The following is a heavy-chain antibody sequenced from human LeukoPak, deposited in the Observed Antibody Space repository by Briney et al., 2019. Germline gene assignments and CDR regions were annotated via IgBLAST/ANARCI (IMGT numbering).Heavy chain of an antibody. J-gene: IGHJ6*02. V-gene: IGHV3-30*18. CDR2: ISYDGSNK. D-gene: IGHD1-26*01. CDR3: AKDSVVGGFYGMDV. CDR1: GLTFSSYG. Sequence: GGSLRLSCAASGLTFSSYGMHWVRQAPGKGLEWVAVISYDGSNKYYADSVKGRFTISRDNSKNTLYLQMNSLRAEDTAVYYCAKDSVVGGFYGMDVWGQGTTVTISS.